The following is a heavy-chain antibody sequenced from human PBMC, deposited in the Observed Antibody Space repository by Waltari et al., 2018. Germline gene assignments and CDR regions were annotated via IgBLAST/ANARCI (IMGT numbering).Heavy chain of an antibody. CDR3: ARRRGSSPFDY. Sequence: QLQLQESGPGLVKPSETLSLTCTVSGGSISSSSYYWGWLRQPPGQGLEWIGSIYYSGSSYYNPSLKIRVTISVDTSKIQFSLKLSSVTAADTAVYYCARRRGSSPFDYWGQGTLVTVSS. CDR1: GGSISSSSYY. V-gene: IGHV4-39*01. J-gene: IGHJ4*02. D-gene: IGHD6-13*01. CDR2: IYYSGSS.